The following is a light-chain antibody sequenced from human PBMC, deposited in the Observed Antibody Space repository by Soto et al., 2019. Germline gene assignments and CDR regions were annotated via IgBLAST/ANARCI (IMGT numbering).Light chain of an antibody. Sequence: DIQMTQSPSTLSASVGDRVTITCRASQSISSWLAWYQQKPGKAPKLLIYDASSLESGVPSRFSGSGSGTEFTLTISSLQPDDFATYYCQQYNSYSPWTFVQETKVAIK. CDR1: QSISSW. CDR2: DAS. V-gene: IGKV1-5*01. CDR3: QQYNSYSPWT. J-gene: IGKJ1*01.